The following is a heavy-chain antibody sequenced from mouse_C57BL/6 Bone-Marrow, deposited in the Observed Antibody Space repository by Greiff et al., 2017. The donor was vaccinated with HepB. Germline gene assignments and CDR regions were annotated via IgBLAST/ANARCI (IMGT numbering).Heavy chain of an antibody. V-gene: IGHV1-82*01. CDR2: IYPGDGDT. J-gene: IGHJ1*03. Sequence: VKLMESGPELVKPGASVKISCKASGYAFSSSWMNWVKQRPGKGLEWIGRIYPGDGDTNYNGKFKGKATLTADKSSSTAYMQLSSLTSEDSAVYFCARSHYYGSSSYWYFDVWGTGTTVTVSS. CDR3: ARSHYYGSSSYWYFDV. CDR1: GYAFSSSW. D-gene: IGHD1-1*01.